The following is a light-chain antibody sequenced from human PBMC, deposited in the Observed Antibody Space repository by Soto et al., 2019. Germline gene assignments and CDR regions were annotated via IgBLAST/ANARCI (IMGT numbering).Light chain of an antibody. CDR2: DAS. CDR1: QSVSSY. V-gene: IGKV3-11*01. J-gene: IGKJ2*01. CDR3: QQLSNCRT. Sequence: EIVLTQSPATLSLSPGERATLSCRASQSVSSYLACYQQKPGQAPRLLIYDASNRATGIPARFSGSGSGPDFTLTISSLEPEEFAVSYCQQLSNCRTFGQGTKLEI.